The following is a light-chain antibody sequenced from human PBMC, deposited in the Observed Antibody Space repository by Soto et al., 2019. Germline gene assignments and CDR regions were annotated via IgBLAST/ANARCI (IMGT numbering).Light chain of an antibody. CDR2: GNS. CDR3: QSYDSSLSGSGV. V-gene: IGLV1-40*01. Sequence: QSVLTQPPSVSGAPGQRGTISCTGSSSNIGAGYDVHWYQQLPGTAPKLLIYGNSNRPSGVPDRFSGSKSGTSASLAITGLQAEDEADYYCQSYDSSLSGSGVFGGGTKRTVL. CDR1: SSNIGAGYD. J-gene: IGLJ3*02.